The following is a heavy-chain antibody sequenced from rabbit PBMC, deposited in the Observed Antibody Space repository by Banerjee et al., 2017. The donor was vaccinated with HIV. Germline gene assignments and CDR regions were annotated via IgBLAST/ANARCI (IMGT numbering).Heavy chain of an antibody. CDR3: AIMNSRGWGDFNL. CDR1: GFSFTTAYN. J-gene: IGHJ4*01. Sequence: QEQLVESGGDLVKPGASLTLTCTASGFSFTTAYNMYWVRQAPGKGLEWIGTIYAGGSGSTDYASWAKGRFTISKTSSTTVTLQMTSLTAADTATYFCAIMNSRGWGDFNLWGPGTLVTVS. D-gene: IGHD4-1*01. CDR2: IYAGGSGST. V-gene: IGHV1S45*01.